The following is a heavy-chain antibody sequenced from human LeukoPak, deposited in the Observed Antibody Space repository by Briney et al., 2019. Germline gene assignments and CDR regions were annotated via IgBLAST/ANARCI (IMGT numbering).Heavy chain of an antibody. CDR1: GFTVSSNY. Sequence: GGSLRLSCAASGFTVSSNYMSWVRQAPGKGLEGVSVIYSGGSTYYADSVKGRFTISRDNSKNTLYLQMNSLRAEDTAIYYCAKSAQYSIPYYFDYWGQGTLVTVSS. D-gene: IGHD4-11*01. V-gene: IGHV3-53*01. CDR3: AKSAQYSIPYYFDY. J-gene: IGHJ4*02. CDR2: IYSGGST.